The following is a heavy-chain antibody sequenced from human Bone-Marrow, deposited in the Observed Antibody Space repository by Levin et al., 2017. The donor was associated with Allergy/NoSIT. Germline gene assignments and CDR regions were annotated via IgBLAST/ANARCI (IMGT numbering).Heavy chain of an antibody. CDR3: VRGPPWTSAGYYYGMDV. CDR1: GFTFSTYA. J-gene: IGHJ6*02. V-gene: IGHV3-23*01. CDR2: LSASGRST. Sequence: PGESLKISCAASGFTFSTYAMSWVRQAPGKGLEWISGLSASGRSTYYADSVKGRITISRDNSKNTLSLQMNSLRAEDTAVYYCVRGPPWTSAGYYYGMDVWGHGTTVTVSS. D-gene: IGHD6-13*01.